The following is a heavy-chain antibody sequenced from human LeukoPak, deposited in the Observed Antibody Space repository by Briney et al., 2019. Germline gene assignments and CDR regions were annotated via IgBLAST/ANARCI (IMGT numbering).Heavy chain of an antibody. CDR3: TTVREEGTWTGYYYYMDV. D-gene: IGHD3/OR15-3a*01. V-gene: IGHV3-15*01. CDR2: IKSKTDGETT. J-gene: IGHJ6*03. CDR1: GFTFSNAC. Sequence: SGGSLRLSCAASGFTFSNACMSWVRQAPGKGLEWVGRIKSKTDGETTDYAAPVKGRFTISRDDSKNTLYLQMNSLKTEDTAVYYCTTVREEGTWTGYYYYMDVWGKGTTVTISS.